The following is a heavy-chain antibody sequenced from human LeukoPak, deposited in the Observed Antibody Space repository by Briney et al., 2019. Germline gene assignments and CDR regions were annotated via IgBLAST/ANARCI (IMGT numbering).Heavy chain of an antibody. CDR1: GYTFSIYW. CDR2: IYPADSDT. D-gene: IGHD5-12*01. V-gene: IGHV5-51*01. CDR3: ARHIQGYSVDY. Sequence: GESLKISCKCSGYTFSIYWIGWVRQMPGKGLEWMGIIYPADSDTRYSPSFQGHVTISADKSISTAYLQWSSLKASDTAMYYCARHIQGYSVDYWGQGTLVTVSS. J-gene: IGHJ4*02.